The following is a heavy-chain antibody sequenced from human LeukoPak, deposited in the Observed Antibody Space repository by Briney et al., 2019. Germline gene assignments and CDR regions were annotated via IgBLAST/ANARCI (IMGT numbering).Heavy chain of an antibody. J-gene: IGHJ4*02. D-gene: IGHD6-19*01. V-gene: IGHV3-30*03. Sequence: GRSLRLSCAASGFTFSSYGMHWVRQAPGKGLEWVAVISYDGSNKYYADPVKGRFTISRDNSKNTLYLQMNSLRADDTAMYYCARVGYSSGWYFDYWGQGTLVTVSS. CDR3: ARVGYSSGWYFDY. CDR1: GFTFSSYG. CDR2: ISYDGSNK.